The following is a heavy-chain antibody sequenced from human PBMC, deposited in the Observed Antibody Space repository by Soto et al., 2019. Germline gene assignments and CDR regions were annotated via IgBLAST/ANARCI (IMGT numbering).Heavy chain of an antibody. V-gene: IGHV3-7*01. CDR1: GFTFSRYW. Sequence: PGGSLRLSCAASGFTFSRYWMNWARQAPGKGLEWVANIKQDGTEKNYVDSVKGRFNISRDNARHSLYLQMDSLTAEDTAVYFCARGDTPMITGMDSFDIWGQGTMVTVSS. CDR2: IKQDGTEK. D-gene: IGHD5-18*01. J-gene: IGHJ3*02. CDR3: ARGDTPMITGMDSFDI.